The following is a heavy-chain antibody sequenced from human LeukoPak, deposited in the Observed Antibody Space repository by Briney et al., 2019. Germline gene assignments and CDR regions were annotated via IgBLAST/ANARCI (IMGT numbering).Heavy chain of an antibody. J-gene: IGHJ5*01. Sequence: ASVKVSCKASGYSFSMYYIHWVRQAPGQGLEWMGWIKPDSGGTDYAQRFHGRVTMTRDTSISTAYMEVSGLRSDDTAVYYCARGINWFDSWGQGTLVTVSS. V-gene: IGHV1-2*02. CDR2: IKPDSGGT. CDR3: ARGINWFDS. D-gene: IGHD3-10*01. CDR1: GYSFSMYY.